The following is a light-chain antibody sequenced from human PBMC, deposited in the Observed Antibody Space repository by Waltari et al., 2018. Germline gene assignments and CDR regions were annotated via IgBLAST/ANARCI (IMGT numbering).Light chain of an antibody. V-gene: IGKV3-20*01. CDR3: QQYGSSPWVT. J-gene: IGKJ2*01. Sequence: IVLTQSPGTLSLSPGERATLSCRASQSVSSSYLAWYQQKLGQAPRLLNYGASSRATGIPDRFSGSESGTDFTLTISRLEPEDFAVYYCQQYGSSPWVTFGQGTKLEIK. CDR1: QSVSSSY. CDR2: GAS.